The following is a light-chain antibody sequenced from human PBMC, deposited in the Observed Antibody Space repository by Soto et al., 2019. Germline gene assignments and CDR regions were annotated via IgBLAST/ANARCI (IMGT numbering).Light chain of an antibody. CDR3: QHYNSYSEA. J-gene: IGKJ1*01. CDR2: KAS. Sequence: DVRMTQSPSTLSGSIGDRVTITCRASQTISSWLAWYQQKPGKAPKLLIYKASTLKSGVPSRFSGSGSGTEFTLTISSLQPDDFATYYCQHYNSYSEAVGQGAKVAI. CDR1: QTISSW. V-gene: IGKV1-5*03.